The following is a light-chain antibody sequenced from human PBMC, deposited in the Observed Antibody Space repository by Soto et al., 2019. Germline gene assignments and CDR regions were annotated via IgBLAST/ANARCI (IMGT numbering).Light chain of an antibody. J-gene: IGKJ3*01. CDR1: QDIGNF. Sequence: DIQMTQSPSSLSASVGDRVTITCQASQDIGNFLNWYQQKPGKAPKLLIYDASNLETGVPSRFSGRGSETDFPFTISSLQPEVISTYYCQQYDNLPPFPFGPGTKVDIK. CDR3: QQYDNLPPFP. V-gene: IGKV1-33*01. CDR2: DAS.